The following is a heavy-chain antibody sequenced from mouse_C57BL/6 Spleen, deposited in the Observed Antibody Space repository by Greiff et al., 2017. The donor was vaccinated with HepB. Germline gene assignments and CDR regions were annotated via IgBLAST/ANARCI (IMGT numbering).Heavy chain of an antibody. Sequence: VQLQQPGAELVKPGASVKLSCKASGYTFTSYWMQWVKQRPGQGLEWIGEIDPSDSYTNYNQKFMGKATLTVDTSSSTAYMQLSSLTSEDSAVYYCAREGLAYWGQGTLVTVSA. V-gene: IGHV1-50*01. CDR3: AREGLAY. J-gene: IGHJ3*01. CDR2: IDPSDSYT. CDR1: GYTFTSYW.